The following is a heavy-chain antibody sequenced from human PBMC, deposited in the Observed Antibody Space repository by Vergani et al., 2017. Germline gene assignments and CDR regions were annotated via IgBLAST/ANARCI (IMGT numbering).Heavy chain of an antibody. J-gene: IGHJ5*02. Sequence: VHLVESGRGVVQPGRSLRLSCVVSGFTSSYYGMHWVRQAPGKGLEWVANINQDGSEKYYVDSVKGRFTISRDNAKNSLYLQMNSLRAEDTALYYCARINYYGSSGYSLTRWHNWFDPWGQGTLITFSS. V-gene: IGHV3-7*01. CDR1: GFTSSYYG. CDR2: INQDGSEK. D-gene: IGHD3-22*01. CDR3: ARINYYGSSGYSLTRWHNWFDP.